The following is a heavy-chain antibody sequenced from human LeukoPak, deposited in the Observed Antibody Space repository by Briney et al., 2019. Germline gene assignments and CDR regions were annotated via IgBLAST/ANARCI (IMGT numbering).Heavy chain of an antibody. Sequence: PGGSLRLSCAASGFTFSTYAMNWVRQAPGKGLEWISSISNSGSYIYYADSLKGRFTVSRDNSKHSLFLQMTSLRAEDTAIYYCALAGSAAVAAFTDWYFDLWGRGTLVTVSS. CDR3: ALAGSAAVAAFTDWYFDL. J-gene: IGHJ2*01. D-gene: IGHD6-19*01. CDR2: ISNSGSYI. V-gene: IGHV3-21*01. CDR1: GFTFSTYA.